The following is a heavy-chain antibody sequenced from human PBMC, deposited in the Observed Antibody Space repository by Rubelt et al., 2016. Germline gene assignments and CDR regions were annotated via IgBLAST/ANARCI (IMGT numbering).Heavy chain of an antibody. J-gene: IGHJ4*02. D-gene: IGHD3-22*01. CDR1: GGSISSSNW. V-gene: IGHV4-4*02. Sequence: QVQLQESGPGLVKPSGTLSLTCAVSGGSISSSNWWSWVRQPPGKGLEWIGEIYHSGSTNYNPSLKILVTISVDTSKNPFSRRLSSVTAADTAVYYCARLRPLYDSSGYCGDYWGQGTLVTVSS. CDR2: IYHSGST. CDR3: ARLRPLYDSSGYCGDY.